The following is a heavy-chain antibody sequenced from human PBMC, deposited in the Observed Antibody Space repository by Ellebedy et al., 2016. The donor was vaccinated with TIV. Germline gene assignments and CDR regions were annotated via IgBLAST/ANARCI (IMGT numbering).Heavy chain of an antibody. J-gene: IGHJ4*02. CDR2: ISYSGST. Sequence: MPSETLSLTCTVSGGSISPYYWSWIRQPPGKGLEWIGYISYSGSTNYNPSLTSRVTISVDTSKNHFSLRLTSVTAEDTAVYYCATQVGGYSGYDLGTFDYWGQGTLVTVSS. V-gene: IGHV4-59*01. D-gene: IGHD5-12*01. CDR3: ATQVGGYSGYDLGTFDY. CDR1: GGSISPYY.